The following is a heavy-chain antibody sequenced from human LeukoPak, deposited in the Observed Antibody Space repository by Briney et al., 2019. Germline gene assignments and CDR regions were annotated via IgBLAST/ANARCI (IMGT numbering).Heavy chain of an antibody. CDR3: ARFDYGGSLGLDY. V-gene: IGHV3-33*01. Sequence: PGGSLRLSCAASGFTFSSYGMHWVRQAPGKGLEWVAVIWYDGSNKYYADSVKGRFTISRDNSKNTLYLQMNSLRAEDTAVYYCARFDYGGSLGLDYWGQGTLVTVSS. CDR1: GFTFSSYG. J-gene: IGHJ4*02. CDR2: IWYDGSNK. D-gene: IGHD4-23*01.